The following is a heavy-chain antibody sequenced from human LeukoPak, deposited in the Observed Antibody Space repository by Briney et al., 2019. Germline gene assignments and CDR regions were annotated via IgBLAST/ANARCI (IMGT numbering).Heavy chain of an antibody. Sequence: GGSLRLSCAASGFTFSTYAMSWVRQAPGKGLEWVSGISGSGGSTDYADSVKGRFTISRDNSKNTPYLQMNSLRAEDTAVYFCSKRSLNYYGSGPLDYWGQGTLVTVSS. V-gene: IGHV3-23*01. CDR1: GFTFSTYA. CDR2: ISGSGGST. D-gene: IGHD3-10*01. J-gene: IGHJ4*02. CDR3: SKRSLNYYGSGPLDY.